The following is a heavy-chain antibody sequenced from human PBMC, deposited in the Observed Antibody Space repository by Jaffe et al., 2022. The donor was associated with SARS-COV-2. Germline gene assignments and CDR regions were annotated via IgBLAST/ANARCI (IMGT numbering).Heavy chain of an antibody. Sequence: QVQLQESGPGLVKPSQTLSLTCTVSGGSISSGSYYWSWIRQPAGKGLEWIGRIYTSGSTNYNPSLKSRVTISVDTSKNQFSLKLSSVTAADTAVYYCARADDSSGSYWFDPWGQGTLVTVSS. CDR1: GGSISSGSYY. CDR2: IYTSGST. D-gene: IGHD3-22*01. J-gene: IGHJ5*02. CDR3: ARADDSSGSYWFDP. V-gene: IGHV4-61*02.